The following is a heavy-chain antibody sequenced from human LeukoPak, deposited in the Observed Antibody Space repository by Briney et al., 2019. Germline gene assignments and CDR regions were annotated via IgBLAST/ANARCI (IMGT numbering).Heavy chain of an antibody. CDR1: GGSISSGDYY. CDR2: IYHSGST. J-gene: IGHJ4*02. CDR3: VRQLGYYFDY. D-gene: IGHD1-1*01. V-gene: IGHV4-31*03. Sequence: SQTLSLTCTVSGGSISSGDYYWTWIRQHPGKGLEWIGYIYHSGSTYYNPSLKSRVTISIDTSKNQFSLTLSSVTAADTAVYYCVRQLGYYFDYWGQGTLVTVSS.